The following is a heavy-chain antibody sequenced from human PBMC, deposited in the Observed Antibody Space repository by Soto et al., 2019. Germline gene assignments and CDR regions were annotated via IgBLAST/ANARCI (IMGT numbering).Heavy chain of an antibody. CDR1: GGSISSYY. CDR3: ARGYLGSSAAGMYYYYYGMDV. CDR2: IYYSGST. Sequence: SETLSPTCTVSGGSISSYYWSWIRQPPGKGLEWIGYIYYSGSTNYNPSLKSRVTISVDTSKNQFSLKLSSVTAADTAVYYCARGYLGSSAAGMYYYYYGMDVWGQGTTVTVSS. V-gene: IGHV4-59*01. J-gene: IGHJ6*02. D-gene: IGHD6-13*01.